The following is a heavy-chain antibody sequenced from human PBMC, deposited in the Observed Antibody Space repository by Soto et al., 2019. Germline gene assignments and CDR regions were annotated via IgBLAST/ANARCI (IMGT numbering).Heavy chain of an antibody. V-gene: IGHV4-30-2*01. CDR2: IYHSGST. D-gene: IGHD3-10*01. CDR1: GGSISSGGYS. J-gene: IGHJ4*02. CDR3: ARSYGSGSYPFDY. Sequence: PSETLSLTCAVSGGSISSGGYSWSWIRQPPGKGLEWIGYIYHSGSTYYNPSLKSRVTISVDRSKNQFSLKLSSVTAADTAVYYCARSYGSGSYPFDYWGQGTLVTVPS.